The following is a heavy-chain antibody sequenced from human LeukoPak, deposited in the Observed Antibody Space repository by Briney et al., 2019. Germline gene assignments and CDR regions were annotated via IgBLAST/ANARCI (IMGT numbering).Heavy chain of an antibody. D-gene: IGHD3-16*02. CDR1: GFTFSNYA. J-gene: IGHJ4*02. CDR2: ISGSGGST. Sequence: GGSLRLSCAASGFTFSNYAMSWVRQAPGKGLEWVSAISGSGGSTYYADSVKGRFTISRDNSKNTLYLQMNSLRAEDTAVYYCAKEGGLRLGELSANWGQGTLVTVSS. V-gene: IGHV3-23*01. CDR3: AKEGGLRLGELSAN.